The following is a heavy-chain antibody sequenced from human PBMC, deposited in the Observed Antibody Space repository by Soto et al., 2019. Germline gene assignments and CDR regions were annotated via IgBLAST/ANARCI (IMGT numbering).Heavy chain of an antibody. J-gene: IGHJ6*04. CDR1: EYSFTSYW. Sequence: GESLKISCKGFEYSFTSYWIGWVRQMPGKGLEWMGIIYPADSNTRYSPSFQGQVTFSADKSISTAYLQWSSLKAADTAIYYCARSYGPMTYGMDVWGKGNSVTVSS. CDR2: IYPADSNT. CDR3: ARSYGPMTYGMDV. V-gene: IGHV5-51*01. D-gene: IGHD3-10*01.